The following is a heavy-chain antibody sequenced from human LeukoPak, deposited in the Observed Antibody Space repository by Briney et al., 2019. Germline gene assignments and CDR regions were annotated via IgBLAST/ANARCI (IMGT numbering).Heavy chain of an antibody. V-gene: IGHV1-2*02. Sequence: GASVKVSCKASGYTFTDYYMHWVRQAPGQGFEWMGWINPDSGGTNYAQKLQGRVTMTTDTSTSTAYMELRSLRSDDTAVYYCAAGQQQLGLDYWGQGTLVTVSS. D-gene: IGHD6-13*01. J-gene: IGHJ4*02. CDR1: GYTFTDYY. CDR3: AAGQQQLGLDY. CDR2: INPDSGGT.